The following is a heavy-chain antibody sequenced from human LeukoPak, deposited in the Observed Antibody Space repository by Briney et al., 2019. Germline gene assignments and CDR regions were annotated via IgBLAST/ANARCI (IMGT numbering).Heavy chain of an antibody. V-gene: IGHV3-21*01. D-gene: IGHD3-10*01. Sequence: GGSLRLSCAASGFTFSFYSMNWVRQAPGKGLEWVSSISSSGSYIYYADSVKGRFTISRDNAKNSLYLQMNSLRAEDTAVYYCATGHHYGSGSYYYYYYMDVWGKGTTVTVSS. CDR3: ATGHHYGSGSYYYYYYMDV. J-gene: IGHJ6*03. CDR1: GFTFSFYS. CDR2: ISSSGSYI.